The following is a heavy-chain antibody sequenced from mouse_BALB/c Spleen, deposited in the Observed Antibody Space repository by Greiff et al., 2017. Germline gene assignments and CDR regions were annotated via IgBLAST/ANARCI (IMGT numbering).Heavy chain of an antibody. V-gene: IGHV1-14*01. Sequence: EVQLQQSGPELVKPGASVKMSCKASGYTFTSYVMHWVKQKPGQGLEWIGYINPYNDGTKYNEKFKGKATLTSDKSSSTAYMELSSLTSEDSAVYYCAESTTMITADYAMDYWGQGTSVTVSS. CDR2: INPYNDGT. D-gene: IGHD2-4*01. CDR3: AESTTMITADYAMDY. J-gene: IGHJ4*01. CDR1: GYTFTSYV.